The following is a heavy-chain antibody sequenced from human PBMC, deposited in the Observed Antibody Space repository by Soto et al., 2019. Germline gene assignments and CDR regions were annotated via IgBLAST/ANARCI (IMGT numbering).Heavy chain of an antibody. CDR1: GFAFNTYA. J-gene: IGHJ4*02. D-gene: IGHD3-10*01. V-gene: IGHV3-23*01. Sequence: EVQLLESGGGLVQPGGSLRLSCAASGFAFNTYAMDWVRQAPGKGLEWVSSISGSGDRTYYADSVKGRFTISRDNSENTLYPEMNSLRAEDTAVYYCANSDRGGSGNSNFWGQGTLVTVSS. CDR2: ISGSGDRT. CDR3: ANSDRGGSGNSNF.